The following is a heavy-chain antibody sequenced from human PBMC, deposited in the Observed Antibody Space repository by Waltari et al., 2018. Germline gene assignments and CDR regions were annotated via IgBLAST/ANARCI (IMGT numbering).Heavy chain of an antibody. CDR2: IYSGGST. Sequence: EVQLLESGGGLVQPGGSLRLSCAASGFTFSSYAMSWVRQAPGKGLEWVSVIYSGGSTYYADSVKGRFTISRDNSKNTLYLQMNSLRAEDTAVYYCAKDSGAEYFQHWGQGTLVTVSS. V-gene: IGHV3-23*03. CDR3: AKDSGAEYFQH. CDR1: GFTFSSYA. D-gene: IGHD1-26*01. J-gene: IGHJ1*01.